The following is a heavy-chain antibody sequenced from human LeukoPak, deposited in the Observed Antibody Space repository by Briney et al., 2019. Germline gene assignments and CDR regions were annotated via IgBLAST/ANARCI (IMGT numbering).Heavy chain of an antibody. Sequence: GGSLRLSCSVSGFTFSTYVMHWVRQAPGEGLEYVSAISSNGDNTYYADSVKGRFTISRDNSKNTLYLQMSSLRADDTAVYYCVRGTGYWGQGTPVTVS. CDR2: ISSNGDNT. V-gene: IGHV3-64D*06. CDR3: VRGTGY. CDR1: GFTFSTYV. J-gene: IGHJ4*02.